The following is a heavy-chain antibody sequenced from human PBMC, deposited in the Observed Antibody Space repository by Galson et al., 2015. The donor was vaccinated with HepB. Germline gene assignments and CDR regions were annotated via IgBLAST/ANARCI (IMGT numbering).Heavy chain of an antibody. J-gene: IGHJ4*02. Sequence: SVKVSCKVSGYTLTELSMHWVRQAPGKGLEWMGGFDPEDGETIYAQKFQGRVTMTEDTSTDTAYMELSSLRSEDTAVYYCATDTSHYYDSSGYNPLFDYWGQGTLVTVSS. CDR2: FDPEDGET. CDR1: GYTLTELS. D-gene: IGHD3-22*01. V-gene: IGHV1-24*01. CDR3: ATDTSHYYDSSGYNPLFDY.